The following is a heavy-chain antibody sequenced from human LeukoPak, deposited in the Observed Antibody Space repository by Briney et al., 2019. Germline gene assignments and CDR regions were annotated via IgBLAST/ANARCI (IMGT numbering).Heavy chain of an antibody. D-gene: IGHD6-13*01. CDR1: GYTFTSYG. CDR3: ARDIALTIPADY. J-gene: IGHJ4*02. V-gene: IGHV1-18*01. Sequence: ASVKVSCKASGYTFTSYGICWVRQAPGQGLEWMGWISAYNGNTNYAQKLQGRVTITTDTSTSTAYMELRSLRAQDTSVYYCARDIALTIPADYGGQGTLVTVSS. CDR2: ISAYNGNT.